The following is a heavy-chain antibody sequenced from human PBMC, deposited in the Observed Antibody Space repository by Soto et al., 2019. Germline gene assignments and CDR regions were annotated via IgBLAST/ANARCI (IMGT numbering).Heavy chain of an antibody. CDR3: AQDRGGLMDV. J-gene: IGHJ6*02. D-gene: IGHD3-10*01. CDR2: IKQDGSEK. Sequence: GGSLRLSCAASVFTHSSYWMSCVRQAPEKGLEWVANIKQDGSEKYYVDSVKGRFTISRDNAKNSLYLQMHSLRAEDTAVYYCAQDRGGLMDVWGQGTTVTVSS. V-gene: IGHV3-7*03. CDR1: VFTHSSYW.